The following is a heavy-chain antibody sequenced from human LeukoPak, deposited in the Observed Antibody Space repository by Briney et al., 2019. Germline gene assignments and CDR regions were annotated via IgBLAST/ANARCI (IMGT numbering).Heavy chain of an antibody. CDR1: GFTFSSYA. D-gene: IGHD5-18*01. CDR2: ISGSGGST. J-gene: IGHJ4*02. CDR3: AKSWIQLWDFDY. Sequence: GGSLRLSCAASGFTFSSYAMSWVRQAPGKGLEWVSAISGSGGSTYYADPVKGRFTISRDNSKNTLYLQMNSLRAEDTAVYYCAKSWIQLWDFDYWGQGTLVTVSS. V-gene: IGHV3-23*01.